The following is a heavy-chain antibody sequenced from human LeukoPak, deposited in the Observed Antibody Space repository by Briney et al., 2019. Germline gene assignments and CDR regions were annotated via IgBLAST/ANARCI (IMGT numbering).Heavy chain of an antibody. CDR3: ARSSTYYDSSGYDDY. Sequence: GGSLRLSCAASGFTFSSYWMSWVRQAPGKGLEWVANIKQDGSEKYYVDSVKGRFTISRDNAKNSLYLQMNSLRAEDTAVYYCARSSTYYDSSGYDDYWGQGTLVTVSS. V-gene: IGHV3-7*01. D-gene: IGHD3-22*01. J-gene: IGHJ4*02. CDR1: GFTFSSYW. CDR2: IKQDGSEK.